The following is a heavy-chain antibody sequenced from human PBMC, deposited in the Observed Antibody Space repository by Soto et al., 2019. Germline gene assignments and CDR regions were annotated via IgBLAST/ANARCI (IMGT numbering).Heavy chain of an antibody. CDR2: SIPIFGTV. J-gene: IGHJ2*01. V-gene: IGHV1-69*01. CDR3: ARVYCSNGVCYNWYFDL. Sequence: QVQLVQSGAEVKKPGSSVKVSCKASGGTFSSYAISWVRQAPGQGLEWMGGSIPIFGTVNYAQKFQGRVTITADESTSTAYMELSSRRSEDTAVYYCARVYCSNGVCYNWYFDLWGRGTLVTVSS. CDR1: GGTFSSYA. D-gene: IGHD2-8*01.